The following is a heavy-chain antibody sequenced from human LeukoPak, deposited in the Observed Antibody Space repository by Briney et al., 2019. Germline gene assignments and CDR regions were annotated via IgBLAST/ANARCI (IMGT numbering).Heavy chain of an antibody. Sequence: GGSLRLSCAASGITFSSYSMSWVRQAPGKGLEWVSAISGSGGSTYYADSVKGRFTISRDNSKNTLYLQMNSLRAEDTAVYYCAKDPSYDILTGYPLYYFDYWGQGTLVTVSS. CDR3: AKDPSYDILTGYPLYYFDY. CDR2: ISGSGGST. D-gene: IGHD3-9*01. V-gene: IGHV3-23*01. CDR1: GITFSSYS. J-gene: IGHJ4*02.